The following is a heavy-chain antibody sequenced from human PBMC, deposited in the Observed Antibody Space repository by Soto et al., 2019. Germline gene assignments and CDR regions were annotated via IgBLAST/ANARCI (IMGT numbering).Heavy chain of an antibody. CDR1: GYSFTGNS. D-gene: IGHD2-15*01. CDR3: VIQRSAVVY. CDR2: INPNNGGT. J-gene: IGHJ4*02. V-gene: IGHV1-2*04. Sequence: QVHLAQSGAEVKKPGASVRVSCKASGYSFTGNSMHWVRQAPGQGLEWMGWINPNNGGTNYAQRFRGWVAGTRDTSVSTAYIDLNRREGDETAVYYCVIQRSAVVYWGEGALGTVSS.